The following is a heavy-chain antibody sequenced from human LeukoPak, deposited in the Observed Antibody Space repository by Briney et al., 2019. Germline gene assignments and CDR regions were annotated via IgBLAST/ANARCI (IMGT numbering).Heavy chain of an antibody. J-gene: IGHJ4*02. CDR1: GGSISSSNW. V-gene: IGHV4-4*02. D-gene: IGHD2-2*01. CDR2: INHSGST. CDR3: ARGGSVDCSSTSCYDSDY. Sequence: TSGTLSLTCAVSGGSISSSNWWSWVRQPPGKGLEWIGEINHSGSTNYNPSLKSRVTISVDTSKNQFSLKLSSVTAADTAVYYCARGGSVDCSSTSCYDSDYWGQGTLVTVSS.